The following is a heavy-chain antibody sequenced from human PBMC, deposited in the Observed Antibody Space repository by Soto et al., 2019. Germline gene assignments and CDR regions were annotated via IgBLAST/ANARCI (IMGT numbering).Heavy chain of an antibody. CDR1: GFTFSIYG. CDR2: ISYDGRSK. CDR3: AKGLNYGDY. V-gene: IGHV3-30*18. Sequence: QVQLVESGGGVVQPGRSLRLSCEASGFTFSIYGMHWVRLAPGKGLEWVAVISYDGRSKYYSDSVKGRFAISRDDSKSTLYLQMNSLTVEDSAMYYCAKGLNYGDYWGQGTLVTVSS. D-gene: IGHD4-17*01. J-gene: IGHJ4*02.